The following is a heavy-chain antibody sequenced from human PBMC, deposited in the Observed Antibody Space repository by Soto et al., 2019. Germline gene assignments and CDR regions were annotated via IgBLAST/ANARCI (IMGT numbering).Heavy chain of an antibody. CDR2: SEGDDDDK. Sequence: DSGPTLVNPKETLTLTCTFSGFSITSPGMSFSWIRRPPGRALEWLALSEGDDDDKYYSTSLKTRLTISKDTRKNQVVLTMANMDSADTATYYCARSIRGPRKFNGMDVWGQGT. CDR3: ARSIRGPRKFNGMDV. J-gene: IGHJ6*02. CDR1: GFSITSPGMS. D-gene: IGHD1-20*01. V-gene: IGHV2-70*13.